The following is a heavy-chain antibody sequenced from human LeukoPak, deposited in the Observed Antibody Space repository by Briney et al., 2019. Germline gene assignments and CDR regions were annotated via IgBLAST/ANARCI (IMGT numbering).Heavy chain of an antibody. J-gene: IGHJ3*02. CDR2: IIPILGIA. CDR1: AGTYT. D-gene: IGHD2/OR15-2a*01. Sequence: SVKVSCKASAGTYTISWVRQAPGQGLELRGSIIPILGIANYTQNFQGRVTITADKSTRTAYMELSSLRSEDTAVYYCARVYGDLDAFDIWGQGTMVTVSS. V-gene: IGHV1-69*02. CDR3: ARVYGDLDAFDI.